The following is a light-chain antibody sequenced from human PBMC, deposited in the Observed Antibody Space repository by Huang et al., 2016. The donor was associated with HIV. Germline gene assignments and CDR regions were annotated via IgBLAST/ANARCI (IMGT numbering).Light chain of an antibody. Sequence: EIVLTQSPGNVSLSPGERVTLPCRASQSISSSYVAWYQQKRGQAPRLLIYGASIRASGIPDTFSGTGSGTDFTLTISRLEPEDVAVYSCQQYGGSPYTFGQGTKLEIK. J-gene: IGKJ2*01. CDR1: QSISSSY. CDR2: GAS. V-gene: IGKV3-20*01. CDR3: QQYGGSPYT.